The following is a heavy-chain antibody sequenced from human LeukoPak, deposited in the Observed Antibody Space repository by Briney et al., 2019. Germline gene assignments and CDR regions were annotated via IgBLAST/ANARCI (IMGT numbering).Heavy chain of an antibody. CDR3: ARESHHSLNLRYFDP. Sequence: PGGSLRLSCAVSGFTLDAYYMSWIRQSPGQGLEWLSDITTSGHRLNYADSVKGRFTISKDNANNSLFLQMYSLRAEDTALYYCARESHHSLNLRYFDPWGRGTLVTVSS. V-gene: IGHV3-11*01. D-gene: IGHD1-14*01. CDR1: GFTLDAYY. CDR2: ITTSGHRL. J-gene: IGHJ2*01.